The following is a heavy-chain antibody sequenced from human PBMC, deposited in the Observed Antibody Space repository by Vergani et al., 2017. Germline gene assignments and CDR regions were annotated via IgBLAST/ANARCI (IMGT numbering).Heavy chain of an antibody. CDR3: ARGQFGYSSSWYLRY. D-gene: IGHD6-13*01. CDR2: INHSGST. Sequence: QVQLQQWGAGLLKPSETLSLTCAVSGGSFSGYYWSWIRQPPGKGLEWIGEINHSGSTNYNPSLKSRVSISVDTSKNQFSLKLSSVTAADTAVYYCARGQFGYSSSWYLRYWGQGTLVTVSS. CDR1: GGSFSGYY. V-gene: IGHV4-34*01. J-gene: IGHJ4*02.